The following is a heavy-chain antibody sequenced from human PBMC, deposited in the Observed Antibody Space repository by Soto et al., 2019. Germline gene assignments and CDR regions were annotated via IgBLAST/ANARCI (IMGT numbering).Heavy chain of an antibody. CDR3: ASGGSGYYPYYFDY. CDR1: GFTFSSYS. Sequence: GGSLRLSCAASGFTFSSYSMNWVRQAPGKGLEWVSSISSSSSYIYYADSVKGRFTISRDNAKNSLYLQMNSLRAEDTAVYYCASGGSGYYPYYFDYWGQGTLVTVSS. CDR2: ISSSSSYI. J-gene: IGHJ4*02. D-gene: IGHD3-3*01. V-gene: IGHV3-21*01.